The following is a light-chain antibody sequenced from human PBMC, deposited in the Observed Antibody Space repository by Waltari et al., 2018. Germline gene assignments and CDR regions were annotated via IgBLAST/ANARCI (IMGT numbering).Light chain of an antibody. CDR2: GKN. J-gene: IGLJ2*01. CDR1: SLRTYY. V-gene: IGLV3-19*01. CDR3: NSRDSSFNHMV. Sequence: SSELPQDPAVSVALGQTVRITCQGDSLRTYYANWYQQKPGPAPVPVMYGKNNRPSGIPDRVSASSSGNTASMTITGAQAEDEAGCHCNSRDSSFNHMVFGGGTKLSVL.